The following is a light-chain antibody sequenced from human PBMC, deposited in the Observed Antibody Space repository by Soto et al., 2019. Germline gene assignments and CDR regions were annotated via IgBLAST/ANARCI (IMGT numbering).Light chain of an antibody. Sequence: QSVLTQPASVSGSPGQSITISCSGTSSDVGDYYYVSWYQQHPGKAPKLLIYGVTDRSSGVSHRVSGSRSDSPASLTISGLQAEDEADYYCSSYTSSSTLIFGRGTKLTVL. CDR1: SSDVGDYYY. J-gene: IGLJ2*01. V-gene: IGLV2-14*01. CDR3: SSYTSSSTLI. CDR2: GVT.